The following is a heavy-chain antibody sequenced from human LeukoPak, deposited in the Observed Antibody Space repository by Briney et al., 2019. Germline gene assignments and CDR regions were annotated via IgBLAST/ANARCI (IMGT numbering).Heavy chain of an antibody. J-gene: IGHJ3*02. CDR1: GGSISSYY. Sequence: SETLSLTCIVSGGSISSYYWSWIRQPPGKGLEWIGYIYYSGSTNYNPSLKSRVTISVDTSKNQFSLKLSSVTAADTAVYYCARHLPTSGYSYGYAFDIWGQGTMVTVSS. V-gene: IGHV4-59*08. CDR2: IYYSGST. D-gene: IGHD5-18*01. CDR3: ARHLPTSGYSYGYAFDI.